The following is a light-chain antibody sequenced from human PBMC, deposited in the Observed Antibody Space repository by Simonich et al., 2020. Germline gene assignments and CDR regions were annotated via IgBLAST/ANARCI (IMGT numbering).Light chain of an antibody. CDR3: SSYTSSSTLV. CDR2: DVS. V-gene: IGLV2-14*01. CDR1: SSDVGGYNY. J-gene: IGLJ3*02. Sequence: QSALTQPASVSGSPGQSITISCTVTSSDVGGYNYVPWYQQHPGKAPQLMIYDVSKRPSGVSNRFSGSKSGNTASLTISGLQAEDEADYYCSSYTSSSTLVFGGGTKLTVL.